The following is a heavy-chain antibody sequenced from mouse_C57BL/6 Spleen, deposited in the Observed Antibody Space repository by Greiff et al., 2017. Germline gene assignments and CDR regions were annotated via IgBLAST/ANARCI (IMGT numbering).Heavy chain of an antibody. CDR3: AIPFYCGRRGAMDC. J-gene: IGHJ4*01. CDR1: GYTFTSYW. Sequence: QVQLQQPGAELVMPGASVKLSCKASGYTFTSYWMNWVKQRPGQGLEWIGEIDPSDSYSNYNQKFKGKSTLTVDKSSSTAYMQLSSLTSEDSAVYYCAIPFYCGRRGAMDCWGQGTSLTVSS. V-gene: IGHV1-69*01. D-gene: IGHD1-1*01. CDR2: IDPSDSYS.